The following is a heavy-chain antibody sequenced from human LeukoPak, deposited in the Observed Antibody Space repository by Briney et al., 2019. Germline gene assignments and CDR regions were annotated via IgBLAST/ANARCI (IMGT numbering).Heavy chain of an antibody. CDR3: AKVYCSAASCYLYYYYYYMDV. CDR2: IRYDGSNK. D-gene: IGHD2-2*01. Sequence: GGSLRLSCAASGFTFRSYGMHWVRQAPGKGLEWVAFIRYDGSNKYYADSVKGRFTISRDNSKNTLYLQMNSLRAEDTAVYYCAKVYCSAASCYLYYYYYYMDVWGKGTTVTISS. V-gene: IGHV3-30*02. J-gene: IGHJ6*03. CDR1: GFTFRSYG.